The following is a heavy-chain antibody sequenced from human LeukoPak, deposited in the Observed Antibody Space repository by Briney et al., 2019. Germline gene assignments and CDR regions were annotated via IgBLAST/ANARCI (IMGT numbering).Heavy chain of an antibody. CDR2: VNLDGSDK. CDR3: AELGITMIGGV. D-gene: IGHD3-10*02. J-gene: IGHJ6*04. CDR1: GFSFTNHW. Sequence: PGGSLRLSCAGSGFSFTNHWMTWVRQGPRKGLEWVAQVNLDGSDKYYVDSVKGRFTISRDNAKNSLYLQMNSLRAEDTAVYYCAELGITMIGGVWGKGTTVTISS. V-gene: IGHV3-7*01.